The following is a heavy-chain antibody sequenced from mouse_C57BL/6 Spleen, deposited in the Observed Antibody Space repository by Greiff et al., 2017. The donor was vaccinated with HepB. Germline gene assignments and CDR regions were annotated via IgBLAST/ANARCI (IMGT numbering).Heavy chain of an antibody. CDR2: SRNKANDYTT. V-gene: IGHV7-1*01. CDR1: GFTFSDFY. Sequence: EVHLVESGGGLVQSGRSLRLSCATSGFTFSDFYMEWVRQAPGKGLEWIAASRNKANDYTTEYSASVKGRFIVSRDTSQSILYLQMNALRAEDTAIYYCARDARGAMDYWGQGTSVTVSS. CDR3: ARDARGAMDY. J-gene: IGHJ4*01.